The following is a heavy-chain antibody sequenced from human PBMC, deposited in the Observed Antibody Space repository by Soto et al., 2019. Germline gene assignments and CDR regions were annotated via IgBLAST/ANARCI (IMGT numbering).Heavy chain of an antibody. Sequence: QVQLQESGPGLVNPSETLSLTCTVSGDSVTSSTSSWAWVRQPPGKGLHWIGTIFYGHGTYYNPSLESRVTISLDTSKIQFSLELTSVTAADTAVYYCARQPTGYPNWFDAWGRGILVIVSS. CDR2: IFYGHGT. D-gene: IGHD3-9*01. CDR1: GDSVTSSTSS. J-gene: IGHJ5*02. CDR3: ARQPTGYPNWFDA. V-gene: IGHV4-39*01.